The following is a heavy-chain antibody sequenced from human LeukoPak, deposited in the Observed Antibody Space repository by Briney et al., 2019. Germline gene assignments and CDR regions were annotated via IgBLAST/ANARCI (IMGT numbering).Heavy chain of an antibody. CDR3: ARSYCRGGSCYSGDAFDI. Sequence: GGSLRLSCAASGFTFSSYSMNWVRQAPGKGLEWVSSISSSSSYIYYADSVKGRFTISRDNAKNSLFLQMNSLRAEDTAVYYCARSYCRGGSCYSGDAFDIWGQGTMFTVSS. CDR2: ISSSSSYI. J-gene: IGHJ3*02. D-gene: IGHD2-15*01. V-gene: IGHV3-21*06. CDR1: GFTFSSYS.